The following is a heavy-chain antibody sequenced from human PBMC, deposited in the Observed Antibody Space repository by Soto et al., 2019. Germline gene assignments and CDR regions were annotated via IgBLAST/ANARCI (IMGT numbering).Heavy chain of an antibody. CDR3: ARALLMRFLEWFSNDY. CDR2: INPDNGNT. V-gene: IGHV1-3*01. CDR1: GYTFATYC. Sequence: ASVKVSCKASGYTFATYCIHWVRQALGQSLEWMGWINPDNGNTTYSQKVQDRVALTRDASANTACMERSGLRSEDTAVYYCARALLMRFLEWFSNDYWGTGTLVTVFS. J-gene: IGHJ4*02. D-gene: IGHD3-3*01.